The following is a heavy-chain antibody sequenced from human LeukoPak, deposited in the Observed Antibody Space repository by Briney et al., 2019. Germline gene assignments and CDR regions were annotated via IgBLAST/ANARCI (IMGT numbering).Heavy chain of an antibody. D-gene: IGHD1-14*01. CDR1: GGSFSGYY. Sequence: PSGTLSLTCAVYGGSFSGYYWSWIRQPPGKGLEWIGEINHSGSTNYNPSLKSRVTISVDTSKNQFSLKLSSVTAADTAVYYCATRTRSWFDPWGQGTLVTVSS. V-gene: IGHV4-34*01. CDR2: INHSGST. CDR3: ATRTRSWFDP. J-gene: IGHJ5*02.